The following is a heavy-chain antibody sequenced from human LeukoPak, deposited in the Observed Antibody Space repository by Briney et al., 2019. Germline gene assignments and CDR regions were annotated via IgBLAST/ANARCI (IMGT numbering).Heavy chain of an antibody. Sequence: GGSLRLSCAASGFTFSSYSMNWVRQAPGKGLEWVSSISSSGSYIYYADSVKGRFTISRDNAKNSLYLQMNSLRAEDTAVYYCARDYFGTSYYMDVWGKGTTATVSS. J-gene: IGHJ6*03. CDR1: GFTFSSYS. CDR2: ISSSGSYI. D-gene: IGHD2-2*01. CDR3: ARDYFGTSYYMDV. V-gene: IGHV3-21*01.